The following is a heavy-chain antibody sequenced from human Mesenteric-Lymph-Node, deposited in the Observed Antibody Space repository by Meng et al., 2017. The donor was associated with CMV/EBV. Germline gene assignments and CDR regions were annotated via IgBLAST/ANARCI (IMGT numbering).Heavy chain of an antibody. J-gene: IGHJ1*01. CDR1: GFIFSSYA. CDR2: ISGSGGST. V-gene: IGHV3-23*01. CDR3: ARDVMVASALEYSQH. Sequence: GESLKISCAASGFIFSSYAMTWVRQAPGKGLECVSGISGSGGSTYYADSVKGRFTISRDNSKNTLYLQMNTLRAEDTAVYYCARDVMVASALEYSQHWGQGTLVTVSS. D-gene: IGHD2-15*01.